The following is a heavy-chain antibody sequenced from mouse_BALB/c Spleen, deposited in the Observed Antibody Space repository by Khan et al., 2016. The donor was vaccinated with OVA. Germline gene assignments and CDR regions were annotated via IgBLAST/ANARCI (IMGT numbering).Heavy chain of an antibody. CDR2: INTNTGEP. Sequence: QIQLVQSGPELKKPGETVKLSCKASGYTFTNYGMNWVKQAPGKVLKWMGWINTNTGEPTYAEEFKGRFAFSLETSASTAYLQINNLKTEDTATYSCARSRWLLPAMDYWGQGTLVTVSA. D-gene: IGHD2-3*01. V-gene: IGHV9-3*02. J-gene: IGHJ4*01. CDR1: GYTFTNYG. CDR3: ARSRWLLPAMDY.